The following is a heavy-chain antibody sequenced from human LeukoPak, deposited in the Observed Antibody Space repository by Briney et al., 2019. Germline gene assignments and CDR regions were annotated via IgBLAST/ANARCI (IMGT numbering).Heavy chain of an antibody. D-gene: IGHD4-17*01. CDR1: GGTFSSYA. CDR2: IIPIFGTA. J-gene: IGHJ6*03. CDR3: ARGAHYGDFPYYYYYMDV. Sequence: ASVKVSCKASGGTFSSYAISWVRQAPGQGLEWMGRIIPIFGTANYARKFQGRVTITTDESTSTAYMELSSLRSEDTAVYYCARGAHYGDFPYYYYYMDVWGKGTTVTVSS. V-gene: IGHV1-69*05.